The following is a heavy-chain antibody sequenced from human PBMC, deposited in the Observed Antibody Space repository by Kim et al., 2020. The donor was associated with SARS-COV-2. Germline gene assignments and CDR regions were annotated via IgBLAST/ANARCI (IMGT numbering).Heavy chain of an antibody. CDR3: ARDLSDMDV. J-gene: IGHJ6*02. Sequence: TANSAQKCQGRVTITADESTSTAYMELSSLRSEDTAVYYCARDLSDMDVWGQGTTVTVSS. CDR2: TA. V-gene: IGHV1-69*01.